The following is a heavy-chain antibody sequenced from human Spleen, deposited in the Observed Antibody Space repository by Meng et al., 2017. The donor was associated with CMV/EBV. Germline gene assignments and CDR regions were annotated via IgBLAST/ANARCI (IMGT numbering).Heavy chain of an antibody. J-gene: IGHJ4*02. CDR3: ARIGYCSSTSCSPTGTFDY. D-gene: IGHD2-2*01. Sequence: GYYWSWIRQPPGKGLEWIGYIYYSGSTYYNPSLKSRVTISVDTSKNQFSLKLSSVTAADTAVYYCARIGYCSSTSCSPTGTFDYWGQGTLVTVSS. CDR1: GYY. V-gene: IGHV4-31*02. CDR2: IYYSGST.